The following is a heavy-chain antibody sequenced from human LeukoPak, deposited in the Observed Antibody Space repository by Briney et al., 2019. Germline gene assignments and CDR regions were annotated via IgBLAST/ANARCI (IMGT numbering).Heavy chain of an antibody. V-gene: IGHV3-23*01. J-gene: IGHJ6*02. CDR1: GFTFSSYA. Sequence: GGSLRLSCAASGFTFSSYAMSWVRQAPGKGLEWVSATSGSGGSTYYADSVKGRFTISRDNSKDTLYLQMNSLRAEDTAVYYCAKAGYYYGSVYGMDVWGQGTTVTVSS. D-gene: IGHD3-10*01. CDR3: AKAGYYYGSVYGMDV. CDR2: TSGSGGST.